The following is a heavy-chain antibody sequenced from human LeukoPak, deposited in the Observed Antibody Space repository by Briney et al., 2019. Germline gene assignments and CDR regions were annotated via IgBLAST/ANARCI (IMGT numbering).Heavy chain of an antibody. Sequence: SETLSLTCTVSGGSISSYYWSWTRQPPGKGLEWIGYIYYSGSTNYNPSLKSRVTISVDTSKNQFSLKLSSVTAADTAVYYCARAPYSSSSRNWFDPWGQGTLVTVSS. CDR1: GGSISSYY. J-gene: IGHJ5*02. V-gene: IGHV4-59*01. CDR3: ARAPYSSSSRNWFDP. D-gene: IGHD6-6*01. CDR2: IYYSGST.